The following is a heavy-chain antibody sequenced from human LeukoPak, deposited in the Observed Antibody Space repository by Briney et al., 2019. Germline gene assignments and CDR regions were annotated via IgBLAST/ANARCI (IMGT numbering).Heavy chain of an antibody. CDR1: GGSISSGSYY. V-gene: IGHV4-61*02. CDR3: ARDIKYNYYMDV. D-gene: IGHD6-6*01. CDR2: IYTSGST. J-gene: IGHJ6*03. Sequence: PSQTLSLTCTVSGGSISSGSYYWRWIRQPAGTGLEWIGRIYTSGSTNYNPSLKSRVTISVDTSKNQFSLKLSSVTAADTAVYYCARDIKYNYYMDVWGKGTTVTVSS.